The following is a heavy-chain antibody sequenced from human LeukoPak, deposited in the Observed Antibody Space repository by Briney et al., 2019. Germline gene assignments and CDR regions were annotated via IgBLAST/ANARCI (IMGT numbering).Heavy chain of an antibody. J-gene: IGHJ4*02. CDR2: IYYSGTT. CDR3: ARQVGATFDY. V-gene: IGHV4-59*08. CDR1: GGSTSSYY. Sequence: SESLSLTCTVSGGSTSSYYWSWIRQPPGKGLEWIGYIYYSGTTNYNPSLRSRVTISVDTSKNQFSLKLSSVTAADTAVYFCARQVGATFDYWGQGALVTVSS. D-gene: IGHD1-26*01.